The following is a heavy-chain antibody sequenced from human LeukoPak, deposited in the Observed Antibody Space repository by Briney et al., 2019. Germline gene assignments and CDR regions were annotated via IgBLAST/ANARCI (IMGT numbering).Heavy chain of an antibody. CDR2: ISGSGGST. D-gene: IGHD3-22*01. J-gene: IGHJ3*02. CDR1: GFTFSSYA. Sequence: GGSLRLSCAASGFTFSSYAMSWVRQAAGKGLECVSAISGSGGSTYYADSVKGRFTISRDNSKNTLYLQMNSLRAEDTAVYYCAKGRDDSSGYYFTRDAFDIWGQGTMVTVSS. CDR3: AKGRDDSSGYYFTRDAFDI. V-gene: IGHV3-23*01.